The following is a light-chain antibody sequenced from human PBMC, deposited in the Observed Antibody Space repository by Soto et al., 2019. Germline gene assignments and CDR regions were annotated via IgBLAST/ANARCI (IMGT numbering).Light chain of an antibody. Sequence: ESGLLELPGTPVFFLGEKATLSCRASQSVSSNDLAWYQQKPGQAPRLLIYGASSRATGIPDRFSGSGSGTDFTLTISRLEPEDFAVYYCQQYGGSPRTFGQGTKVDIK. CDR1: QSVSSND. V-gene: IGKV3-20*01. J-gene: IGKJ1*01. CDR2: GAS. CDR3: QQYGGSPRT.